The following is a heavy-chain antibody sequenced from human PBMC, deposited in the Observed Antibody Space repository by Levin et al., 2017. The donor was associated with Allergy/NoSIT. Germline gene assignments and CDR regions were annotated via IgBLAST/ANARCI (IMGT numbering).Heavy chain of an antibody. CDR1: GFTFSTYG. V-gene: IGHV3-33*01. J-gene: IGHJ4*02. Sequence: GGSLRLSCAASGFTFSTYGMHWVRQAPGKGLEWVAVIWYDGSNKYYADSVNGRFTISRDNSKNTLYLQMNGLRAEDTAVYFCASGEVYGMPGTLDYWGQGTLVTVSS. D-gene: IGHD3-10*01. CDR3: ASGEVYGMPGTLDY. CDR2: IWYDGSNK.